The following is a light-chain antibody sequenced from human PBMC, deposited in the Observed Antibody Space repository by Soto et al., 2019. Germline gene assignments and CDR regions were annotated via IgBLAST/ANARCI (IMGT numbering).Light chain of an antibody. CDR3: QKYNSAPWT. Sequence: DIQMTQSPSSLSASVGDRVTITCRASQGISSYLAWYQQKPGKVPKLLIYAASTLQSGVPSRFSGSGSGTDFTLTIGSLQPEDGATYYCQKYNSAPWTFGQGTKVEIK. V-gene: IGKV1-27*01. CDR2: AAS. J-gene: IGKJ1*01. CDR1: QGISSY.